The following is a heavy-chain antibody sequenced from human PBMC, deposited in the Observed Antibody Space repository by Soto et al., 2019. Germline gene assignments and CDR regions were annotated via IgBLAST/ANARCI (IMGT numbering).Heavy chain of an antibody. D-gene: IGHD2-15*01. CDR2: ISDSGSST. Sequence: GGSLRLSCVASGFTFNNYAMSWVRQAPGKGLEWVSRISDSGSSTYHADSVKGRFTISRDNSKNTLYMQMNSLRAEDTAVYYCAKRHCSGTGCYHFDYWGQGTPVTVSS. CDR3: AKRHCSGTGCYHFDY. V-gene: IGHV3-23*01. J-gene: IGHJ4*02. CDR1: GFTFNNYA.